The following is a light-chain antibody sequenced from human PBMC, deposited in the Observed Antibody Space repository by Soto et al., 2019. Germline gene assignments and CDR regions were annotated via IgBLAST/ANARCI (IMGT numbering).Light chain of an antibody. CDR3: QPYGSSPRT. CDR1: QGVSSSY. J-gene: IGKJ1*01. CDR2: GAS. V-gene: IGKV3-20*01. Sequence: ENVLTQSPGPPSFSPGERATLSCRASQGVSSSYLAWYQQKPGQAPRLIIYGASSRATGIPDRFSGSGSGTDFTLTISRLEPEDFAVYYCQPYGSSPRTFGQGTKVAIK.